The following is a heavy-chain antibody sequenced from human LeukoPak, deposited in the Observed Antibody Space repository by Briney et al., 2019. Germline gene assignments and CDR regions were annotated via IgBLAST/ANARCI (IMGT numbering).Heavy chain of an antibody. Sequence: GGSLRLSCAAYGFTVSDNYMTWVRQAPGKGLEWVSVIYSGGSTYYADAVKGRFTTSRDNSKNTLYLQMNSLRAEDTAVYYCARASLTVTPLFDYWGQGTLVTVSS. D-gene: IGHD4-17*01. V-gene: IGHV3-53*01. CDR2: IYSGGST. J-gene: IGHJ4*02. CDR3: ARASLTVTPLFDY. CDR1: GFTVSDNY.